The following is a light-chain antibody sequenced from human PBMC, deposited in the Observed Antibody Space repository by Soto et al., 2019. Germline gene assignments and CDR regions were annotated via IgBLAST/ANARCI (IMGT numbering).Light chain of an antibody. V-gene: IGKV1-5*03. CDR3: QQYNTYVT. CDR2: KAS. J-gene: IGKJ4*01. Sequence: DIQMPQSPSTLSASLGDRFTITCLASHSISTWLAWYQQKPGKAPNLLIYKASTLESGVPSRFSGSGSETEFTLTISSLQPDDSATYYCQQYNTYVTFGGGTKVDNK. CDR1: HSISTW.